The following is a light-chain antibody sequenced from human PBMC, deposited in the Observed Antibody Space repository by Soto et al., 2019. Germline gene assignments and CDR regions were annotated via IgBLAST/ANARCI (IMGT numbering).Light chain of an antibody. J-gene: IGLJ1*01. V-gene: IGLV2-14*01. CDR1: TSDVGGYNY. CDR3: SSYTSSSTLLVV. Sequence: QSALPQPASVSGAPGQSITISCTGTTSDVGGYNYVSWYQQHPGKAPKLMIYDVSNQPSGVSNRFSGSKSGNTASLTISGLQAEDEADYYCSSYTSSSTLLVVVGTGSKLTV. CDR2: DVS.